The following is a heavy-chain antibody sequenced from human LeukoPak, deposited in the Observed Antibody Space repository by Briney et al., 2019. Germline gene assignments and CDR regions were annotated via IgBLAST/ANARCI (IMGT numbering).Heavy chain of an antibody. CDR2: ISGSGGST. J-gene: IGHJ6*03. D-gene: IGHD4-17*01. CDR3: AKDRWYGDYVDYYYMDV. CDR1: GFTFSSYG. Sequence: GGSLRLSCAASGFTFSSYGMSWVRQAPGKGLEWVSAISGSGGSTYYADSVKGRFTISRDNSKNTLYLQMNSLRAEDTAVYYCAKDRWYGDYVDYYYMDVWGKGTTVTTSS. V-gene: IGHV3-23*01.